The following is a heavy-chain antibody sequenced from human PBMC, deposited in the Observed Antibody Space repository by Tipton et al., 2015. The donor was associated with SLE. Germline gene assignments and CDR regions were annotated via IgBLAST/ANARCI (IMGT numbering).Heavy chain of an antibody. CDR2: IKQDGSEK. Sequence: SLRLSCAASGFTFSSYWMSWVRQAPGKGLEWVANIKQDGSEKYYVDSVKGRFTISRDNAKNSLYLQMNSLRAEDTALYYCAKSRLHLGELSAFDYWGQGTLVTVSS. J-gene: IGHJ4*02. D-gene: IGHD3-16*02. CDR3: AKSRLHLGELSAFDY. CDR1: GFTFSSYW. V-gene: IGHV3-7*03.